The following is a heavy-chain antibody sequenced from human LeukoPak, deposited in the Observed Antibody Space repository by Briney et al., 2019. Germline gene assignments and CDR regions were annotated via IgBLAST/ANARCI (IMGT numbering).Heavy chain of an antibody. D-gene: IGHD2/OR15-2a*01. CDR1: GYTFTGYY. J-gene: IGHJ3*01. CDR2: VNPDSGGT. CDR3: ARTFYDTLDSDAFDF. V-gene: IGHV1-2*02. Sequence: GASVKVSCKASGYTFTGYYMHWVRQAPGQGLEWMGWVNPDSGGTNNAQKFQGRVTMTRDTSISTAYMELSRLRSDDTAVYYCARTFYDTLDSDAFDFWGQGTIVIVSS.